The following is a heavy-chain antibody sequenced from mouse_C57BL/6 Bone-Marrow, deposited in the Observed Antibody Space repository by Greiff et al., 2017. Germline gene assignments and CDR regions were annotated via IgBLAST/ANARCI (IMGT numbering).Heavy chain of an antibody. CDR3: TRLNWYYFDY. D-gene: IGHD4-1*01. V-gene: IGHV1-15*01. CDR1: GYTFTDYE. J-gene: IGHJ2*01. Sequence: VQLQQSGAELVRPGASVTLSCKASGYTFTDYEMHWVKQTPVHGLEWIGAIDPETGGTAYNQKFKGKAILTADKSASPAYMELHSPQPVDAAVYYCTRLNWYYFDYWGQGTTLTVSS. CDR2: IDPETGGT.